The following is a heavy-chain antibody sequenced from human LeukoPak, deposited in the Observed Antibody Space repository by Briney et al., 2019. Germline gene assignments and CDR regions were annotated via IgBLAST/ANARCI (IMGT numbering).Heavy chain of an antibody. CDR3: ARGPGYSYGYSFRAFDI. CDR1: GGSFSGYY. D-gene: IGHD5-18*01. J-gene: IGHJ3*02. Sequence: RPSETLSLTCAVYGGSFSGYYWSWIRQPPGKGLEWIGEINHSGSTNYNPSLKSRVTISVDNSKNQFSLRLSSVTAADTAVYYCARGPGYSYGYSFRAFDIWGQGTMVTVSS. CDR2: INHSGST. V-gene: IGHV4-34*01.